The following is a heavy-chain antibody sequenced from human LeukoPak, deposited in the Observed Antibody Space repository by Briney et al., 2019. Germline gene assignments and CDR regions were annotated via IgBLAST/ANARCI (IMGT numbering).Heavy chain of an antibody. D-gene: IGHD1-26*01. CDR1: GDSVSSCTYH. CDR3: TSNTGSYVDF. J-gene: IGHJ4*02. Sequence: SETLSLTCTVSGDSVSSCTYHWGWIRQPPGQGLEWIGGINYSGTTYYNPSLKSRVTISVDTSKNQFTLKLSSVTAADTAVYHCTSNTGSYVDFWGQGNLVTVSS. V-gene: IGHV4-39*01. CDR2: INYSGTT.